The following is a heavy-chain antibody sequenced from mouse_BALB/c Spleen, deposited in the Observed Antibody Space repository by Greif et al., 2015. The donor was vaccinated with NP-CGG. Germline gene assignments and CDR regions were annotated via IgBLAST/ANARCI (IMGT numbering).Heavy chain of an antibody. CDR2: IDPANGNT. J-gene: IGHJ3*01. CDR1: GFNIKDTY. D-gene: IGHD2-1*01. Sequence: VQLQQSGAELVKPGASVKLSCTASGFNIKDTYMHWVKQRPEQGLVWIGRIDPANGNTKYDPKFQGKATITADTSSNTAYLQFSSLTSEDTAVYYCARGDYGNYVVAYWGQGTLVTVSA. CDR3: ARGDYGNYVVAY. V-gene: IGHV14-3*02.